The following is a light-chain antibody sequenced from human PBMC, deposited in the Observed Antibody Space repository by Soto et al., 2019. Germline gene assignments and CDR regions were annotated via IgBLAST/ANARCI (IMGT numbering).Light chain of an antibody. CDR1: QSVKNY. CDR2: DAS. J-gene: IGKJ4*01. V-gene: IGKV3-11*01. Sequence: EIVLTQSPATLSLSPGQRATLSCRASQSVKNYLAWYQQKPGQAPRLLIYDASNRATGIPARFSGSGSGTDFTLTISSLEPEDFAVYYCQQRDNWLSFGGGTKVEIK. CDR3: QQRDNWLS.